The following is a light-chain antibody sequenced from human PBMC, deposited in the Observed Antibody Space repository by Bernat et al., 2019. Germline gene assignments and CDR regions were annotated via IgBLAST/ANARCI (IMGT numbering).Light chain of an antibody. CDR1: NIGTKS. CDR2: SDS. CDR3: QVWDTTTDQYV. V-gene: IGLV3-21*04. J-gene: IGLJ1*01. Sequence: SYVLTQPPSVSVAPGRTARITCGGTNIGTKSVHWYEQKLGQAPVLVIYSDSGRPSGIPERFSASMSGNTAILTISSVEAGDAGDYYGQVWDTTTDQYVFGPGTKVTVL.